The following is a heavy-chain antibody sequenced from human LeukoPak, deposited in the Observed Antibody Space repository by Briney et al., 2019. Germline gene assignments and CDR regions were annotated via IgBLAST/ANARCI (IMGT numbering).Heavy chain of an antibody. J-gene: IGHJ4*02. CDR2: IYYSGNT. V-gene: IGHV4-59*08. D-gene: IGHD3-10*01. CDR1: GGSIRSYS. Sequence: SETLSLTCTVSGGSIRSYSWSWIRQPPGKGLEWIGYIYYSGNTNYNPSLKSRVTISVDTSKNQFSLKLSSVTAADTAVYYCARVWGSGSSIDYWGQGTLVTVSS. CDR3: ARVWGSGSSIDY.